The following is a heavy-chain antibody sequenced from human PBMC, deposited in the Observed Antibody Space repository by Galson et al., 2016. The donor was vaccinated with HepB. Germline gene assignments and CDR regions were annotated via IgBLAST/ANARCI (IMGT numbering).Heavy chain of an antibody. CDR1: GFTFVTYA. CDR2: MSSRGGT. CDR3: VKSRTTGSNGNTWFDFDS. J-gene: IGHJ4*02. V-gene: IGHV3-23*01. D-gene: IGHD3-10*01. Sequence: SLRLSCAVSGFTFVTYAVTWVRQAPGKRLQWVSTMSSRGGTYYAESVRGRFTVSRDHMQNKLFLQMRSLRDEDTATYYCVKSRTTGSNGNTWFDFDSWGQGTLVSVSA.